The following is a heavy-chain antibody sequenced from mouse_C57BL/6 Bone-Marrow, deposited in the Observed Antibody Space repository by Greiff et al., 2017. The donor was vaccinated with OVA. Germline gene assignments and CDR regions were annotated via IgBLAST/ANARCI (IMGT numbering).Heavy chain of an antibody. J-gene: IGHJ4*01. Sequence: VMLVESGPGLVAPSQSLSITCTVSGFSLTSYAISWVRQPPGKGLEWLGVIWTGGGTNYNSALKSRLSISKDNSKRQVFLKMNSLQTDDTARYYCARSLRDSSGYYAMDYWGQGTSVTVSS. CDR1: GFSLTSYA. CDR3: ARSLRDSSGYYAMDY. V-gene: IGHV2-9-1*01. D-gene: IGHD3-2*02. CDR2: IWTGGGT.